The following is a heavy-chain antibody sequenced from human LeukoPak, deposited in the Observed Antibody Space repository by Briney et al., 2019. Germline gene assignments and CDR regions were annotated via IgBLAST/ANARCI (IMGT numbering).Heavy chain of an antibody. D-gene: IGHD1-7*01. CDR2: ISYDGSNK. J-gene: IGHJ4*02. V-gene: IGHV3-30-3*01. Sequence: PGGSLRLSCAASGFTFSSYAMHWVRQAPGKGLEWVAVISYDGSNKYYADSVKGRFTISRDNSKNTLYLQMNSLRAEDTAVYYCARHQGRTGTTLGYWGQGTLVTVSS. CDR1: GFTFSSYA. CDR3: ARHQGRTGTTLGY.